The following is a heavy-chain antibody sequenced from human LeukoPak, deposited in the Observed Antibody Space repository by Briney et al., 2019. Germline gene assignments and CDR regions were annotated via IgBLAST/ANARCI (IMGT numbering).Heavy chain of an antibody. J-gene: IGHJ5*02. V-gene: IGHV3-23*01. Sequence: GSLRLSCAASGLTFSSHAMSWVRQAQGKGLEWVSVISGSGDSTYYADSVKGRFTISRDNSKNTLYLQVNSLRAEDTAVYYCAKSPAIVVVPAENWFDPWGQGTLVTVSS. CDR1: GLTFSSHA. D-gene: IGHD2-2*01. CDR3: AKSPAIVVVPAENWFDP. CDR2: ISGSGDST.